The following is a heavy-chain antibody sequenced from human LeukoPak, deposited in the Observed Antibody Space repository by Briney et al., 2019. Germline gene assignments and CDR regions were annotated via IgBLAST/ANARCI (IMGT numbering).Heavy chain of an antibody. CDR2: ISGSGGTT. Sequence: GGSLRLSCAVSGFTFSSYTMSWVRQVPGKGLSWVSHISGSGGTTHYADSVKGRITISRDNSKNTLYLQMNSLRAEDTAVYCCAKGNFESSGYYSNYFDYWGQGTLVTVSS. V-gene: IGHV3-23*01. CDR1: GFTFSSYT. D-gene: IGHD3-22*01. J-gene: IGHJ4*02. CDR3: AKGNFESSGYYSNYFDY.